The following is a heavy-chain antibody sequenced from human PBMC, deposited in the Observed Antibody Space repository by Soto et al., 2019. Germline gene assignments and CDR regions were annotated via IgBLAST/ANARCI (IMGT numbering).Heavy chain of an antibody. CDR1: GYPFTSYG. D-gene: IGHD1-1*01. CDR2: ISAYNGNT. J-gene: IGHJ3*02. CDR3: ARERWNPDDAFDI. V-gene: IGHV1-18*01. Sequence: XPVKVSCNAAGYPFTSYGIIWVRQAPGQGLEWMGWISAYNGNTNYAQKLQGRVTMTTDTSTSTAYMELRSLRSDDTAVYYCARERWNPDDAFDIWGQGTMVTVSS.